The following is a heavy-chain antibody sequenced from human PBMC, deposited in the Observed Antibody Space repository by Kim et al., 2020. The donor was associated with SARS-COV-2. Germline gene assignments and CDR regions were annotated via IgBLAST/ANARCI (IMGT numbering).Heavy chain of an antibody. Sequence: GGSLRLSCAASGFTFDDYTMHWVRQAPGKGLEWVSLISWDGGSTYYADSVKGRFTISRDNSKNSLYLQMNSLRTEDTALYYCAKDSDGVVVAATPYYGMDVWGQGTTVTVSS. CDR2: ISWDGGST. CDR1: GFTFDDYT. J-gene: IGHJ6*02. CDR3: AKDSDGVVVAATPYYGMDV. D-gene: IGHD2-15*01. V-gene: IGHV3-43*01.